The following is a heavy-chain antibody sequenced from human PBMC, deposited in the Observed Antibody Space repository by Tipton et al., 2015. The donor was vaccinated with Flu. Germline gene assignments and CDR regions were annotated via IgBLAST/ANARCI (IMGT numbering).Heavy chain of an antibody. D-gene: IGHD2-21*02. CDR2: INHSGSI. Sequence: TLSLTCTVSGGSISGYYWSWIRQPPGKGLEWIGEINHSGSINYNPSLKSRVTISGDTSKNQFSLKLSSVTAADTAVYYCATHCVGVCSHAFDIWGQGTMVTVSS. CDR1: GGSISGYY. V-gene: IGHV4-34*01. J-gene: IGHJ3*02. CDR3: ATHCVGVCSHAFDI.